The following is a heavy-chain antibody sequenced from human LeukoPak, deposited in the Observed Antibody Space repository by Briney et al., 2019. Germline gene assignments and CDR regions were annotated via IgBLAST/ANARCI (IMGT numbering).Heavy chain of an antibody. J-gene: IGHJ5*02. Sequence: TLSLTCTVSGGSISSGGYYWSWIRQHPGKGLEWIGYIYYSGSTYYNPSLKSRVTISVDTSKNQFSLKLSSVTAADTAVYYCARDRRGSSGQGDWFDPWGQGTLVTVSS. CDR2: IYYSGST. CDR1: GGSISSGGYY. V-gene: IGHV4-31*03. D-gene: IGHD3-22*01. CDR3: ARDRRGSSGQGDWFDP.